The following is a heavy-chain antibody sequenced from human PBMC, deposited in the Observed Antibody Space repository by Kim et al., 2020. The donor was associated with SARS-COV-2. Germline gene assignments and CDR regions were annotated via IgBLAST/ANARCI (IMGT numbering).Heavy chain of an antibody. CDR2: ISWNNDDI. Sequence: GGSLRLSCVASAFNFGDYAMHWVRQAPGKGLEWVSSISWNNDDIRYADSVKGRFTISRDNAKNSLFLEMRSLGVEDTAFYYCAKSIAVAGSLNEPFNYWG. D-gene: IGHD6-19*01. V-gene: IGHV3-9*01. J-gene: IGHJ4*01. CDR3: AKSIAVAGSLNEPFNY. CDR1: AFNFGDYA.